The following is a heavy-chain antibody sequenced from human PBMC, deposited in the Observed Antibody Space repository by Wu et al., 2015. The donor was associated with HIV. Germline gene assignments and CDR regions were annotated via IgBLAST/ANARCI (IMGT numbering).Heavy chain of an antibody. CDR2: ISAYNGNT. CDR3: ARDGRYSSSWRWFDP. J-gene: IGHJ5*02. D-gene: IGHD6-13*01. Sequence: VQLVQSGAEVKKPGSSVKLSCKASGGTFSSFSISWVRQAPGQGLEWMGWISAYNGNTNYAQKLQGRVTMTTDTSTSTAYMELRSLRSDDTAVYYCARDGRYSSSWRWFDPWGQGTLVTVSS. CDR1: GGTFSSFS. V-gene: IGHV1-18*04.